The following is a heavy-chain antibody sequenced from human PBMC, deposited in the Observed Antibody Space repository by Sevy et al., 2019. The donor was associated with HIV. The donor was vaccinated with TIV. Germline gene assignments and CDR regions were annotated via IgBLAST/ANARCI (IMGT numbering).Heavy chain of an antibody. V-gene: IGHV3-15*01. CDR3: ITDPAYRGYDEEVINYYFYGMDV. D-gene: IGHD5-12*01. J-gene: IGHJ6*02. Sequence: GGSLRLSCTASGFTFSSAWMSWVRQAPGKGLEWVGRIKSEFDGGAIDYAAPVKGRFTISKEDSKNTVYLQMNSLKTEDTAVYFCITDPAYRGYDEEVINYYFYGMDVWGQGTTVTVSS. CDR2: IKSEFDGGAI. CDR1: GFTFSSAW.